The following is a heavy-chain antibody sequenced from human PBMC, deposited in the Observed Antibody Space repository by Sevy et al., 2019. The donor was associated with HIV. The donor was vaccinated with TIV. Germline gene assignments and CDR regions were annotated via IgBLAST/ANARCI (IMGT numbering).Heavy chain of an antibody. J-gene: IGHJ4*02. CDR2: ISGSGGST. Sequence: GGSLRLSCAASGFTFSSYAMSWVRQAPGKGLEWVSAISGSGGSTYYADSVKGRFTISRDNSKNTLYLQMNSLRAEDTAVYYCAKGYLDYVWGSYRAPFDYWGQGTLVTVSS. V-gene: IGHV3-23*01. D-gene: IGHD3-16*02. CDR3: AKGYLDYVWGSYRAPFDY. CDR1: GFTFSSYA.